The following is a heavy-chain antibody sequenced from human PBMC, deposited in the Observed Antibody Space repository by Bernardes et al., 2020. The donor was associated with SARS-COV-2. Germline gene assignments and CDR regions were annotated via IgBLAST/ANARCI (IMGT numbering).Heavy chain of an antibody. J-gene: IGHJ6*02. Sequence: GGSLRLSCAASGFTFSSYWMTWVRQAPGKGLEWVANMKQDGSEKYFVDSVKGRFAISRDNGKNSLYLQMNSLRAEDTAVYYCARDQIMDVWGQGTTVTVSS. CDR3: ARDQIMDV. V-gene: IGHV3-7*01. CDR2: MKQDGSEK. CDR1: GFTFSSYW.